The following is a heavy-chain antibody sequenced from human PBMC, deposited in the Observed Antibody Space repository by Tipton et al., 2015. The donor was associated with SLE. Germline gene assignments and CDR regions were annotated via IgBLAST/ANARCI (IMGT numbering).Heavy chain of an antibody. CDR1: GGSISSYY. V-gene: IGHV4-59*01. D-gene: IGHD1-26*01. Sequence: TLSLTCTVSGGSISSYYWSWIRQPPGKGLEWIGYIYYSGSTNYTPSLKSRVTISVDTSKNQFSLKLSSVTAADTAVYYCARDRGGSYSDAFDIWGQGTMVTVSS. CDR2: IYYSGST. J-gene: IGHJ3*02. CDR3: ARDRGGSYSDAFDI.